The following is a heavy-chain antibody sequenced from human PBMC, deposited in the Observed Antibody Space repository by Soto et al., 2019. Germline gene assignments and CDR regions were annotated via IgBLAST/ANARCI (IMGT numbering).Heavy chain of an antibody. CDR1: GFTFSSYG. V-gene: IGHV3-33*01. J-gene: IGHJ6*03. CDR2: IWYDGSNK. Sequence: GGSLRLSCAASGFTFSSYGMHWVRQAPGKGLEWVAVIWYDGSNKYYADSVKGRFTISRDNSKNTLYLQMNSLRAEDTAVHYCARDPSYDFWSGYLHYYYYYYMDVWGKGTTVTVSS. CDR3: ARDPSYDFWSGYLHYYYYYYMDV. D-gene: IGHD3-3*01.